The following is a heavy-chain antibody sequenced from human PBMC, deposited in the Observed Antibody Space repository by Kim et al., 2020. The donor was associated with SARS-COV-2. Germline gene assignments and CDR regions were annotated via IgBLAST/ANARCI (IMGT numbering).Heavy chain of an antibody. CDR3: TKVGITMFGLVLLGHTYNMDV. J-gene: IGHJ6*03. CDR2: MSSTGSNI. Sequence: GGSLRLSCAASGFTFGRHEMNWVRQAPGKGLEWIAYMSSTGSNIKYADSVKGRFTISRDNAQNSLYLQMNSLRVEDTALYYCTKVGITMFGLVLLGHTYNMDVWGKGNKVTVSS. CDR1: GFTFGRHE. D-gene: IGHD3-3*01. V-gene: IGHV3-48*03.